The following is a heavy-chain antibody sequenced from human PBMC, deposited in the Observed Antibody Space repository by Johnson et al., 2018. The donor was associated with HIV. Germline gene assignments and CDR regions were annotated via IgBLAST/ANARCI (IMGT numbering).Heavy chain of an antibody. J-gene: IGHJ3*02. D-gene: IGHD3-3*01. V-gene: IGHV3-7*01. CDR1: GFTFSSYW. Sequence: VQLVESGGGLVQPGGSLRLSCAASGFTFSSYWMSWVRQAPGKGLEWVANIKQDGSEKYYVDSVKGRFTISRDNAKNSLYLQMNSLRAEDTAVYYCARAISRITIFGVVPDAFDIWGQGTMVTVSS. CDR2: IKQDGSEK. CDR3: ARAISRITIFGVVPDAFDI.